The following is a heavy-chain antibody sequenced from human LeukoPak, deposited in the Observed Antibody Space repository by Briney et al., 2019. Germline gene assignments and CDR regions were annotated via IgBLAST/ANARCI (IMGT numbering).Heavy chain of an antibody. CDR2: IYYSGST. CDR1: GGAISSYY. Sequence: SETLSLTCTVSGGAISSYYWSWIRQPPGKGLEWIGYIYYSGSTNYNPSLKSRVTISVDTSKNQFSLKLSSVTAADTAVYYCAREKSSSHFDYWGQGTLVTVSS. CDR3: AREKSSSHFDY. D-gene: IGHD2-2*01. J-gene: IGHJ4*02. V-gene: IGHV4-59*01.